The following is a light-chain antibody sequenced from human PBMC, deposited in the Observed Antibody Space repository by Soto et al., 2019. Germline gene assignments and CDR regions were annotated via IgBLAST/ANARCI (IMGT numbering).Light chain of an antibody. V-gene: IGKV1-5*01. J-gene: IGKJ2*01. CDR2: DAS. CDR3: HQHNSYPYT. Sequence: DIQITQSPSTLSASVGDRVTITCRANQTISNYLAWYQQKPGKAPKLLISDASSLQSGVPSRFSGSGSGTEFTLTISSLQPADFATYCCHQHNSYPYTFGQGTKVDIK. CDR1: QTISNY.